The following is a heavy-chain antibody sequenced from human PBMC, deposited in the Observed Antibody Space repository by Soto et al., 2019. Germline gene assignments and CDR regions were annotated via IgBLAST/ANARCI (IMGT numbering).Heavy chain of an antibody. Sequence: AAETLSITFAVCGGSISSSNWWSWVSQPPGKGLEWLGEIYRIGSTNYNPSLKSRVPISVDKSKNHFSLKLSSVTAADTAVYYCARAGSEVKVTTEGCAFDIWGQGTMVT. CDR3: ARAGSEVKVTTEGCAFDI. J-gene: IGHJ3*02. CDR2: IYRIGST. V-gene: IGHV4-4*02. CDR1: GGSISSSNW. D-gene: IGHD4-17*01.